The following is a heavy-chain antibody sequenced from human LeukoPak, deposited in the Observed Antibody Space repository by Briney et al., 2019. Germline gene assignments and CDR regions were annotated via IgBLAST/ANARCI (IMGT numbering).Heavy chain of an antibody. V-gene: IGHV3-7*01. D-gene: IGHD5-12*01. J-gene: IGHJ4*02. CDR1: GFIFSNYW. CDR2: IRQDGSER. Sequence: GGSLRLSRAASGFIFSNYWVTWVRQAPGKGLEWVAHIRQDGSERHYVDSVKDRFTISRDNAKNSLDLQMDSLRAEDTAVYYCARDWGSTGYDLYDSWGQGTLVTVSS. CDR3: ARDWGSTGYDLYDS.